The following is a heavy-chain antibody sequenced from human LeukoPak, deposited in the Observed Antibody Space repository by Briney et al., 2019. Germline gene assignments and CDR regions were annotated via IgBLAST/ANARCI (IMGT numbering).Heavy chain of an antibody. V-gene: IGHV1-2*06. CDR1: GYTFTNYY. J-gene: IGHJ4*02. CDR3: ASLYDIVGTTVDY. Sequence: ASVKVSCKTSGYTFTNYYIHWVRQAPGQGLEWMGRIDPNTGGTKSAKNFRGRVTMTRDTSISTAYMALSGLRSDGTAVYYCASLYDIVGTTVDYWGQGTLVTVSS. D-gene: IGHD1-26*01. CDR2: IDPNTGGT.